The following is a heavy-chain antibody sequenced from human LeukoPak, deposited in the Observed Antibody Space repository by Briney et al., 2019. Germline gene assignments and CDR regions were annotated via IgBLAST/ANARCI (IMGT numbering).Heavy chain of an antibody. D-gene: IGHD3-22*01. Sequence: SETLSLTCAVSGGSISSGGYSWSWIRQPPGKGLEWIGYIYYSGSTYYNPSLKSRVTISVDTSKNQFSLKLSSVTAADTAVYYCARDFGYYYYDSSGPYYFDYWGQGTLVTVSS. J-gene: IGHJ4*02. CDR2: IYYSGST. V-gene: IGHV4-30-4*07. CDR3: ARDFGYYYYDSSGPYYFDY. CDR1: GGSISSGGYS.